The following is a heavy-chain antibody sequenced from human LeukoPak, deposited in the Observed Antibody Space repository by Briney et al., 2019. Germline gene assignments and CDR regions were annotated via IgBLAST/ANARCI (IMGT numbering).Heavy chain of an antibody. CDR2: INGDGANT. Sequence: GGSLRLSCAASGFIFSSYWMYWVRQDPERGLVWVSRINGDGANTAYADSVQGRFTISRDNAKNTLYLQMSSLRAEDTALYYCVRARIENGYDAFDIRGQGTMVTVSS. D-gene: IGHD5-18*01. CDR1: GFIFSSYW. V-gene: IGHV3-74*01. CDR3: VRARIENGYDAFDI. J-gene: IGHJ3*02.